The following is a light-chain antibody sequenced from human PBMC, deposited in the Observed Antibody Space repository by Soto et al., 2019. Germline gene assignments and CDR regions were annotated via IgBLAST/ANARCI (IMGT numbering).Light chain of an antibody. Sequence: DIQMTQSPSSLSASVGDRVTITCRASQGISNYLAWYQQKPGKVPKLLISTASTLQSGVPSRFSGSGSGTDFTLTISSLQPEDVATYYCQKYNNALALTFGGGTKWIS. V-gene: IGKV1-27*01. J-gene: IGKJ4*01. CDR3: QKYNNALALT. CDR1: QGISNY. CDR2: TAS.